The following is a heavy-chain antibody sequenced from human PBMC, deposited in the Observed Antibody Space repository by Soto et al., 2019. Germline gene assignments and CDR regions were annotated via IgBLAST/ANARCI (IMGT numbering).Heavy chain of an antibody. D-gene: IGHD2-15*01. CDR1: GFTFSSYS. Sequence: EVQLVESGGGLVQPGGSLRLSCAASGFTFSSYSMNWVRRAPGKGLEWVSYINSGSTTIYYADSVKGRFTISRDNAKNSLYLQMNSLRDEDTAVYYCARDAPRCSGGSCFDLWGQGTLVTVSS. J-gene: IGHJ5*02. CDR2: INSGSTTI. CDR3: ARDAPRCSGGSCFDL. V-gene: IGHV3-48*02.